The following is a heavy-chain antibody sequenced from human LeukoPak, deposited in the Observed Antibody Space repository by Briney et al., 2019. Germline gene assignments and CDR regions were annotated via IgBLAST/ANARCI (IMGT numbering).Heavy chain of an antibody. Sequence: GASVKVSCKASGYTFTDYYIHWVRQAPGQGLEWMGWINPNSGGTSYAQKFQGRVTTTRDTSISTAYMELSRLRSDDTAVYYCARGPATQGVRHWGQGTLVTVSS. CDR1: GYTFTDYY. J-gene: IGHJ1*01. D-gene: IGHD1-1*01. CDR2: INPNSGGT. CDR3: ARGPATQGVRH. V-gene: IGHV1-2*02.